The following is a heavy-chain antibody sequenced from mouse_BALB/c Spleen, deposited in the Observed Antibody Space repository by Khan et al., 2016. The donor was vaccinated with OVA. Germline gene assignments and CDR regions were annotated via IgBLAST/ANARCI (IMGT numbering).Heavy chain of an antibody. V-gene: IGHV3-8*02. CDR1: GDSITSGY. D-gene: IGHD2-3*01. CDR2: ISYSGST. Sequence: EVELVESGPSLVKPSQTLSLTCSVTGDSITSGYWNWIRKFPGNKLEYMGYISYSGSTYYNPSLKSRISITRDTSKNQYYLQLNSVTTEDTATYYCARWIYDGYYWYFDVWGAGTTVTVSS. J-gene: IGHJ1*01. CDR3: ARWIYDGYYWYFDV.